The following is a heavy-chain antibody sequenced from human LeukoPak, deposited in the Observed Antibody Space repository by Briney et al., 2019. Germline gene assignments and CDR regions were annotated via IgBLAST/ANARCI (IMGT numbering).Heavy chain of an antibody. V-gene: IGHV4-34*01. D-gene: IGHD3-16*02. Sequence: SETLSLTCAVYGGSFSGYYWSWIRQPPGKGLEWIGEINHSGSTNYNPSLKSRVAISVDTSKNQFSLKLISVTAADTAVYYCAGGTVDDDVWGSYRYTPRFFDYWGQGTLVTVSS. J-gene: IGHJ4*02. CDR3: AGGTVDDDVWGSYRYTPRFFDY. CDR2: INHSGST. CDR1: GGSFSGYY.